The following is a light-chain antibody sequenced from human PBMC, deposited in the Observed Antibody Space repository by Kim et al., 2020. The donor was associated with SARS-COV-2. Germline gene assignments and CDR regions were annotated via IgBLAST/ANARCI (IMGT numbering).Light chain of an antibody. Sequence: QSALTQPPSASGSPGQSVTISCTGGSGDVGGYNFVSWYQQDPGKVTRVMIYRVFKRPSGVPDRFSGYRSGNTASLTVSGLQAEDEADYYRCSYAGNHNLVFGGGTQLTV. CDR1: SGDVGGYNF. J-gene: IGLJ2*01. CDR3: CSYAGNHNLV. CDR2: RVF. V-gene: IGLV2-8*01.